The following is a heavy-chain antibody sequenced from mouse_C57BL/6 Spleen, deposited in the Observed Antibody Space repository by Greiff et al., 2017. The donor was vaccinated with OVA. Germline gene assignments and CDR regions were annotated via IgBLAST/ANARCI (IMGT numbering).Heavy chain of an antibody. V-gene: IGHV1-54*01. CDR2: INPGSGGT. J-gene: IGHJ4*01. CDR1: GYAFTNYL. Sequence: VKLQESGAELVRPGTSVKVSCKASGYAFTNYLIEWVKQRPGQGLEWIGVINPGSGGTNYNEKFKGKATLTADKSSSTAYMQLSSLTSEDSAVYFCASHSSGYWSAMDYWGQGTSVTVSS. CDR3: ASHSSGYWSAMDY. D-gene: IGHD3-2*02.